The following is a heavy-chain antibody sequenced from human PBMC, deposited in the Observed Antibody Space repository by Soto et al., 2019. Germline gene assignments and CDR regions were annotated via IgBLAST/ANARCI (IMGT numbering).Heavy chain of an antibody. J-gene: IGHJ4*02. CDR1: GFTFSSYA. CDR3: AKVRDITMVRGALGY. Sequence: PGGSLRLSCAASGFTFSSYAMSWVRQAPGKGLEWVSAISVSGGSTYYADSVKGRFTISRDNSKNTLYLQMNSLRAEDTAVYYCAKVRDITMVRGALGYWGQGTLVTVSS. V-gene: IGHV3-23*01. CDR2: ISVSGGST. D-gene: IGHD3-10*01.